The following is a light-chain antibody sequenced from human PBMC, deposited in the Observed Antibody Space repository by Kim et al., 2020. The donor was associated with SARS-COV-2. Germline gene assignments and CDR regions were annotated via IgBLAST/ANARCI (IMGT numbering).Light chain of an antibody. Sequence: SYELTQPPSVSVSPGQTASITCSGDKLGDKYACWYQQKPGQSPVLVMYQDNKRPSGIPERFSGSNSGNTATLTISGTQAMDEADYYCQAWDSSTEVFGTGTKVTVL. V-gene: IGLV3-1*01. CDR3: QAWDSSTEV. J-gene: IGLJ1*01. CDR2: QDN. CDR1: KLGDKY.